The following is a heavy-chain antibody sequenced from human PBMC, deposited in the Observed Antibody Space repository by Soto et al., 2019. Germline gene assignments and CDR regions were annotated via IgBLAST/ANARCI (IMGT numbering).Heavy chain of an antibody. CDR1: GYTFTSYD. D-gene: IGHD3-3*01. Sequence: ASVKVSCKASGYTFTSYDINWVRQATGQGLEWMGWMNPNSGNTGYAQKFQGRVTMTRNTSISTAYMELSSLRSEDTAVYYCARGRTSGYSRRHYYYGMDVCGQGTTVTVYS. CDR3: ARGRTSGYSRRHYYYGMDV. J-gene: IGHJ6*02. V-gene: IGHV1-8*01. CDR2: MNPNSGNT.